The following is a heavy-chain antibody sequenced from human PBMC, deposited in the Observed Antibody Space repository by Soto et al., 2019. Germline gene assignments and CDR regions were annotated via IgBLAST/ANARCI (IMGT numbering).Heavy chain of an antibody. V-gene: IGHV3-23*01. CDR3: AKDMGAMGGVHYFDY. CDR2: ISGSGGST. D-gene: IGHD3-16*01. Sequence: EVQLLESGGGLAQPGGSLRLSCAASGFTFSSHAMIWVRQAPGKGLEWVSAISGSGGSTYPADSVKGRFTISRDNSKNSLYLQMNSLRTEDTALYYCAKDMGAMGGVHYFDYWGQGTLVTVSS. J-gene: IGHJ4*02. CDR1: GFTFSSHA.